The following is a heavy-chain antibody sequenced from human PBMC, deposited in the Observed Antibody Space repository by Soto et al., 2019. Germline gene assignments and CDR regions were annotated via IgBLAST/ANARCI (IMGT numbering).Heavy chain of an antibody. D-gene: IGHD5-18*01. V-gene: IGHV3-21*01. CDR2: ISSSSSYI. CDR3: ARAESVDTAIALDY. Sequence: EVQLVESGVGLVKPGGSLRLSCAASGFTFSIYILNWVRQAPGKGLEWGSSISSSSSYIYYADSVKGRFTISRDNAKNTLYLQMNSLRAEDTAVYYCARAESVDTAIALDYWGQGTLVTVSS. CDR1: GFTFSIYI. J-gene: IGHJ4*02.